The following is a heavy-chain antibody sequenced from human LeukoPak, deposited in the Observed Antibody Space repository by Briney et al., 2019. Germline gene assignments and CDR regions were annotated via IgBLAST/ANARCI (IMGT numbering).Heavy chain of an antibody. J-gene: IGHJ3*02. CDR2: IIPIFGTA. Sequence: GASVEVSCKASGGTFSSYAISWVRQAPGQGLEWMGGIIPIFGTANYAQKFQGRVTITADESTSTAYMELSSLRSEDTAVYYCARECPNPHACGGDSDAFDIWGQGTMVTVSS. CDR3: ARECPNPHACGGDSDAFDI. V-gene: IGHV1-69*13. CDR1: GGTFSSYA. D-gene: IGHD2-21*01.